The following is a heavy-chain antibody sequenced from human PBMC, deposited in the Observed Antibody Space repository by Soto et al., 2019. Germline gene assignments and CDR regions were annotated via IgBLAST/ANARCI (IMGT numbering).Heavy chain of an antibody. Sequence: ASVKVSCKASGYTFTSYYMHWVRQAPGQGLEWMGIINPSGGSTSYAQKFQGRVTMTRDTSTSTVYMELSSLRSEDTAVYYCATVDYGDYVVGYWGQGTLVTVSS. D-gene: IGHD4-17*01. CDR1: GYTFTSYY. CDR3: ATVDYGDYVVGY. J-gene: IGHJ4*02. CDR2: INPSGGST. V-gene: IGHV1-46*01.